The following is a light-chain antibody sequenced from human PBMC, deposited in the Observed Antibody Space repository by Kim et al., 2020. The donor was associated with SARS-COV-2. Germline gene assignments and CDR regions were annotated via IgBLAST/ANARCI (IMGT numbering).Light chain of an antibody. J-gene: IGKJ1*01. CDR3: QEYQSYSRT. V-gene: IGKV1-5*03. CDR2: QAS. CDR1: QTISTL. Sequence: DIQMTQSPSTLSASVGDRVTFTCRASQTISTLLAWYQQKPGKAPNLLIYQASTLRNGVPSRFSGSGSGTEFTLTISSLQPDDLATYDCQEYQSYSRTFGQGTKVDIK.